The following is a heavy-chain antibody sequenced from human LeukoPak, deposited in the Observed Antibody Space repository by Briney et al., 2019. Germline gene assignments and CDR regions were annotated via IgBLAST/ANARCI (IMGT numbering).Heavy chain of an antibody. Sequence: PGGSLRLSCAASGFTFSSYWMSWVRQAPGTGLEWVANIKQDGSEKYYVDSAKGRFTISRDNAKNSLYLRMNSLRAEDTAVYYCARDVRYCSSTSCAINDYWGQGTLVTVSS. CDR3: ARDVRYCSSTSCAINDY. CDR2: IKQDGSEK. V-gene: IGHV3-7*03. J-gene: IGHJ4*02. D-gene: IGHD2-2*01. CDR1: GFTFSSYW.